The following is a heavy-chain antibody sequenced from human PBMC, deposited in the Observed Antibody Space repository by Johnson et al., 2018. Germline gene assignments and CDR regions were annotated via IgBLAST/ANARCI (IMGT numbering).Heavy chain of an antibody. CDR1: GYTFTSYY. Sequence: QVQLVESGAEVKKPGASVKVSCKASGYTFTSYYMHWVRQAPGQGLEWMGRINPSGGSTSYAQKFQGRVTMTRDKATGTGYMELSSLGSEDTAGYYGAREEVSPRKGQWLAQKRSDLSSVFDIWGQGTMVTVSS. CDR2: INPSGGST. J-gene: IGHJ3*02. D-gene: IGHD6-19*01. CDR3: AREEVSPRKGQWLAQKRSDLSSVFDI. V-gene: IGHV1-46*01.